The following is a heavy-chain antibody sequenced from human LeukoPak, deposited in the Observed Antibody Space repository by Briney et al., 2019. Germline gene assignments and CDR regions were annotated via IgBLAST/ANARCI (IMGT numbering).Heavy chain of an antibody. D-gene: IGHD2-2*01. J-gene: IGHJ4*02. V-gene: IGHV3-23*01. CDR3: ARDYCSSTSCLFDY. CDR2: ISGSGGRT. CDR1: GFIFSSYA. Sequence: GGSLRLSCAASGFIFSSYAMSWVRQAPGKGLEWVSGISGSGGRTYYADSVKGRFIISRDNAKNSLYLQMNSLRAEDTAVYYCARDYCSSTSCLFDYWGQGTLVTVSS.